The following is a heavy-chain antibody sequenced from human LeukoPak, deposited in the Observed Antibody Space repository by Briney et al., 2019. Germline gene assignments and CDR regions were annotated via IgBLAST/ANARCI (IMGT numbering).Heavy chain of an antibody. D-gene: IGHD3-10*01. J-gene: IGHJ6*03. Sequence: PSETLSLTCTVCGYSISTGYYWGWVRQPPGKRLEWIGTVYHSGSTYYNPSLRSRAAISVDTSKNQFSLKLSSVTAADTAVYYCAREGITMVRGGYYYYMDVWGKGTTVTISS. CDR3: AREGITMVRGGYYYYMDV. CDR1: GYSISTGYY. CDR2: VYHSGST. V-gene: IGHV4-38-2*02.